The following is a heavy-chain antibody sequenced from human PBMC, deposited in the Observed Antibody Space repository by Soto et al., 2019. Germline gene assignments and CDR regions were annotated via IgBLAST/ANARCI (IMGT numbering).Heavy chain of an antibody. Sequence: EVQLLESGGGLVQPGGSLRLSCAASGFTFSTYAMTWVRQAPGNGLEWVSAISASGGSTYYADSVKGRFTISRDNSKNTLYLHMHILRVKDTAVYYCAKVGFAYSYGHLFYYWGQGTLVSVCS. V-gene: IGHV3-23*01. CDR2: ISASGGST. CDR3: AKVGFAYSYGHLFYY. CDR1: GFTFSTYA. J-gene: IGHJ4*02. D-gene: IGHD5-18*01.